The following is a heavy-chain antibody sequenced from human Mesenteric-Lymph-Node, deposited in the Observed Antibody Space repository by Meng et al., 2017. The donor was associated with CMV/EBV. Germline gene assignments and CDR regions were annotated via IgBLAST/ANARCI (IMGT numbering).Heavy chain of an antibody. V-gene: IGHV3-20*04. CDR1: GFTFDDYG. CDR3: AKDSCSSCYKY. J-gene: IGHJ4*02. Sequence: GESLKISCATSGFTFDDYGMSWVRQAPGEGLEWVSGINWNGGSTGYADSVKGRFTISRDNAKNSVYLQMNSLRVEDTAVYYCAKDSCSSCYKYWGQGTLVTVSS. CDR2: INWNGGST. D-gene: IGHD2-2*02.